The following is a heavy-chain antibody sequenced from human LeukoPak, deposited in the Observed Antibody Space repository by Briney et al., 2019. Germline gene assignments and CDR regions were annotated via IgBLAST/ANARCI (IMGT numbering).Heavy chain of an antibody. CDR2: INHSGST. CDR3: ARGLVVIKGSFDY. Sequence: SETLSLTCAVYGGSFSGYYWSWVRQPPGKGLEWIGEINHSGSTKYNPSLTSRVTISVDTTKNQFSLKLSSVTAADTAVYYCARGLVVIKGSFDYWGQGTLVTVSS. V-gene: IGHV4-34*01. J-gene: IGHJ4*02. D-gene: IGHD3-22*01. CDR1: GGSFSGYY.